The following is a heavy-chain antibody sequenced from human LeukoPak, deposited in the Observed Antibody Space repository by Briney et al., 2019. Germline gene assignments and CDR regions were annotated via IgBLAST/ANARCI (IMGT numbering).Heavy chain of an antibody. CDR3: AKGVRFLDWWILDY. J-gene: IGHJ4*02. CDR2: ISGSDST. Sequence: GGSLRLSCAASGFTFSSFAKSWVPQAPGKALERVSAISGSDSTYYADSVKGRFTISRDNSKNTLYLQMNSLRAEDTVIYYCAKGVRFLDWWILDYWGQGSLVTVSS. D-gene: IGHD3-9*01. CDR1: GFTFSSFA. V-gene: IGHV3-23*01.